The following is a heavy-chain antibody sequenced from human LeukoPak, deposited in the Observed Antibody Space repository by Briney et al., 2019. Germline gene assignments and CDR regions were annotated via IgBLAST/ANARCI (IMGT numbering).Heavy chain of an antibody. Sequence: SETLSLTCTVSGGSISSYYWSWIRQPPGKGLEWIGYIYYSGSTNYNPSLKSRVTISVDTSKNQFSLKPSSVTAADTAVYYCARLHMVRGANWFDPWGQGTLVTVSS. J-gene: IGHJ5*02. V-gene: IGHV4-59*08. D-gene: IGHD3-10*01. CDR3: ARLHMVRGANWFDP. CDR2: IYYSGST. CDR1: GGSISSYY.